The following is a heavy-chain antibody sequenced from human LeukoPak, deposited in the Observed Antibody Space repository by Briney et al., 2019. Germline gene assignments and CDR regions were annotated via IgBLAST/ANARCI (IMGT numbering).Heavy chain of an antibody. CDR3: ARDRDYGSLTP. V-gene: IGHV4-61*02. CDR2: IYTSGST. J-gene: IGHJ5*02. D-gene: IGHD3-10*01. CDR1: GGSISSGSYY. Sequence: PSETLSLTCTVSGGSISSGSYYWSWIRQPAGKGLEWIGRIYTSGSTNYNPSLKSRVTISVDTSKNQFSLKLSSVTAADTAVYYCARDRDYGSLTPWGQGTLVTVSS.